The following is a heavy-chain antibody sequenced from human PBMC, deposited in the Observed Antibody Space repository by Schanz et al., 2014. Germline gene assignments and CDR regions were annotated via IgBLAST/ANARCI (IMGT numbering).Heavy chain of an antibody. J-gene: IGHJ3*02. CDR3: ARDGYSVVEISPTESFDI. V-gene: IGHV3-33*08. CDR2: ISYDGSKK. D-gene: IGHD5-12*01. Sequence: QVQLVESGGGVVQPGRSLRLSCAASGFMFSSYGMHWVRQAPGKGLEWVGVISYDGSKKSYADSVKGRFTISRDNSKNTLYLQMNSLRAEDTAVYYCARDGYSVVEISPTESFDIWGQGTMVTVSP. CDR1: GFMFSSYG.